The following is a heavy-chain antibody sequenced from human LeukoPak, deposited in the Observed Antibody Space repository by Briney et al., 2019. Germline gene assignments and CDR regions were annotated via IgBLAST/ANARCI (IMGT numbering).Heavy chain of an antibody. J-gene: IGHJ4*02. D-gene: IGHD3-22*01. CDR1: SGSISSYY. Sequence: SETLSPTCTVSSGSISSYYWSWIRQPPGKGLEWIGYIHHSGSTNYNPSLRSRVTISVDTSNNQCSLKVNSVTAADTAVYYCARLLNYYDSSGFHYYFDHWGQGTLVTVSS. CDR3: ARLLNYYDSSGFHYYFDH. V-gene: IGHV4-59*08. CDR2: IHHSGST.